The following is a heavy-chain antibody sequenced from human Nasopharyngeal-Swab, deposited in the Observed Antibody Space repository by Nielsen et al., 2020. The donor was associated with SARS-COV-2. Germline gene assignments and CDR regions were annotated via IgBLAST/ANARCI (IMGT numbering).Heavy chain of an antibody. D-gene: IGHD3-3*01. J-gene: IGHJ6*02. CDR1: GFTVNNYN. CDR3: ARDGLDYDFWSAYFMDV. Sequence: GESLKISCAASGFTVNNYNFNWVRQAPGRGLEWVSSISSISSYIYYADSVKGRFTISRDNAKNSLYLQMNRLRAEDTAVYYCARDGLDYDFWSAYFMDVWGQGTTVTVSS. CDR2: ISSISSYI. V-gene: IGHV3-21*01.